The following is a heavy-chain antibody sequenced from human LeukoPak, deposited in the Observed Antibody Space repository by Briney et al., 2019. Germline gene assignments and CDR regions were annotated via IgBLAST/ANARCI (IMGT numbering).Heavy chain of an antibody. CDR3: ARIGVADYYYYYYMDV. D-gene: IGHD6-19*01. CDR2: ISSSGSTI. Sequence: PGGSLRLSCAASGFTFSSYEMNWVRQAPGKGLEWVSYISSSGSTIYYADSVKGRFTISRDNAKNSLYLQMNSLRAEDTAVYYCARIGVADYYYYYYMDVWGKGTTVTISS. V-gene: IGHV3-48*03. J-gene: IGHJ6*03. CDR1: GFTFSSYE.